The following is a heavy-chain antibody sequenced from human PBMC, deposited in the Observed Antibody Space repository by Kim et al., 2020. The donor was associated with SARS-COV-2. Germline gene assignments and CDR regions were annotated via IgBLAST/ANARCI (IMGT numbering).Heavy chain of an antibody. Sequence: TYHAGSVKGRFTISRDNAKNSLYLQMNSLGAEDTAVYYCTRETDLVYFDYWGQGALVTVSS. D-gene: IGHD2-8*01. V-gene: IGHV3-21*01. CDR2: T. J-gene: IGHJ4*02. CDR3: TRETDLVYFDY.